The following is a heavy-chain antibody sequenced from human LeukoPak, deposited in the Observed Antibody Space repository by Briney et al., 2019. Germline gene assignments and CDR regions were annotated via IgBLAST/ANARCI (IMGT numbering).Heavy chain of an antibody. J-gene: IGHJ4*02. Sequence: SQTLSLTCTVSGDSISSGSYYWSWIRQPPGKGLEWIGLVYTTGSTNYNPSLKSRVTISVDTSKNQFSLNLTSVTAADTALSYCARKFDFWGQGTLVTVSS. CDR2: VYTTGST. V-gene: IGHV4-61*02. CDR1: GDSISSGSYY. CDR3: ARKFDF.